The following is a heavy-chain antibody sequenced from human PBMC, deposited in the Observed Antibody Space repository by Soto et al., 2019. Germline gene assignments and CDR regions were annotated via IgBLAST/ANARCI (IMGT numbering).Heavy chain of an antibody. CDR1: GGSISSYY. Sequence: QVQLQESGPGLVKPSETLSLTCSVSGGSISSYYWSWIRQPPGKGLEWIGYIYYSGSTNYNPSLKSRVTISVDTSKNQFSLKLSSVTAADTAVYYCARHRKEDWNLDYWGQGTLVTVSS. V-gene: IGHV4-59*08. D-gene: IGHD1-1*01. CDR2: IYYSGST. CDR3: ARHRKEDWNLDY. J-gene: IGHJ4*02.